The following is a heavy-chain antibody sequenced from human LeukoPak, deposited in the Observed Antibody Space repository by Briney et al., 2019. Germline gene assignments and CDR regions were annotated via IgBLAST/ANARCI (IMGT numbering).Heavy chain of an antibody. V-gene: IGHV3-23*01. D-gene: IGHD1-26*01. CDR1: GFTFSNYW. J-gene: IGHJ3*02. CDR3: AKAQVGAILHAFDI. CDR2: ITGSGGST. Sequence: GGSLRLSCAASGFTFSNYWMTWVRQAPGKGLEWVSAITGSGGSTYYADSVKGRFTISRDNSKNTLYLQMNSLRAEDTAVYYCAKAQVGAILHAFDIWGQGTMVTVSS.